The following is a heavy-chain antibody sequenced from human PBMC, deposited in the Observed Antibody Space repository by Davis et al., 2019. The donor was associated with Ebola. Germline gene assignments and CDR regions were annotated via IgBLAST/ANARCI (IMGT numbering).Heavy chain of an antibody. CDR2: IIPIFGTA. Sequence: SVKVSCKASGGTFSSYAISWVRQAPGQGLEWMGGIIPIFGTANYAQKFQGRVTITADESTSTAYMELSSLRSEDTAVYYCARHSVAVVIAKNAFDIWGQGTMVTVSS. V-gene: IGHV1-69*13. J-gene: IGHJ3*02. D-gene: IGHD2-21*01. CDR3: ARHSVAVVIAKNAFDI. CDR1: GGTFSSYA.